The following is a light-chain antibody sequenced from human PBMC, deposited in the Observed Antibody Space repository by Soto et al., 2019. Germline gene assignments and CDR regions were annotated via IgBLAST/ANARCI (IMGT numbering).Light chain of an antibody. CDR2: GAS. CDR3: QQYRT. Sequence: EIVLTQSPATLSLSPGERAPLSCRASQSVSSNSLAWYQQKPGQAPRLLIYGASSRATGIPDRFSGSGSGTDFTLTISRLEPEDFAVYYCQQYRTFGQGTKVDIK. J-gene: IGKJ1*01. V-gene: IGKV3-20*01. CDR1: QSVSSNS.